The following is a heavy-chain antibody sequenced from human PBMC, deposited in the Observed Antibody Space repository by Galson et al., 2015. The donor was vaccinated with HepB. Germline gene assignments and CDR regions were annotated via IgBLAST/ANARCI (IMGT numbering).Heavy chain of an antibody. CDR3: ARDFNWNYDY. V-gene: IGHV3-30*04. J-gene: IGHJ4*02. CDR2: ISGDGKTA. D-gene: IGHD1-1*01. CDR1: GFSFTTYN. Sequence: SLRLSCAASGFSFTTYNMHWVRQGPVKGLEWSAIISGDGKTAFYADSVRGRFTISRDNSKNTLFLQMHSLRPEDTAVYYCARDFNWNYDYWGQGTLVTVSS.